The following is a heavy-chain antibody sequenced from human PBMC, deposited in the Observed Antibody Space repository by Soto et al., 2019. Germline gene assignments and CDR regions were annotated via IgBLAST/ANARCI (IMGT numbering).Heavy chain of an antibody. Sequence: QLQLQESGPGLVKPSETLSLTCSVSGGSITTSSYNWDWIRQPPGKGLEWIGTIYYDGSTSYNPSLRSQVSISVDTSKNHCALKVNSVTAADTAVYYCARFYVTAVDVWGRGTVVTVSS. CDR3: ARFYVTAVDV. CDR2: IYYDGST. D-gene: IGHD3-10*02. J-gene: IGHJ3*01. CDR1: GGSITTSSYN. V-gene: IGHV4-39*02.